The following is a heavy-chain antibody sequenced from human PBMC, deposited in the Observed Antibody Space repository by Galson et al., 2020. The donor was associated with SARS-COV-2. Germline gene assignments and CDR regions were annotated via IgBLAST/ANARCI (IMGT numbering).Heavy chain of an antibody. V-gene: IGHV3-30*18. CDR3: AKDQGDYRYYGMDV. CDR1: GFSFSDYG. J-gene: IGHJ6*02. CDR2: MSYDGSKE. Sequence: PGGSLRLSCAASGFSFSDYGMHWVRQTPGKGLEWVAVMSYDGSKEYYSDYVKGRFSISRDNSKNTLSLQMNSLGPEDTAIYFCAKDQGDYRYYGMDVWGQGTAVTVSS. D-gene: IGHD4-17*01.